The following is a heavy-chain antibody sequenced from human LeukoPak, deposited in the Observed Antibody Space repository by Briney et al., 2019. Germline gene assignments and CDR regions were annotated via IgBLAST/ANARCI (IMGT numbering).Heavy chain of an antibody. CDR1: GYTFTGYY. CDR2: INPNSGGT. J-gene: IGHJ3*02. D-gene: IGHD3-10*01. CDR3: ARALFGYYGSGSYYNPDAFDI. Sequence: GASVKVSCKASGYTFTGYYMHWVRQAPGQGLEWMGRINPNSGGTNYAQKFQGRVTMTRDTSISTAYMELSRLRSDDTAVYYRARALFGYYGSGSYYNPDAFDIWGQGTMVTVSS. V-gene: IGHV1-2*06.